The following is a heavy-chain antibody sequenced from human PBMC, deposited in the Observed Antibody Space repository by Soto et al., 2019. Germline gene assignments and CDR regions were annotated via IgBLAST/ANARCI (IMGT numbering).Heavy chain of an antibody. D-gene: IGHD2-2*01. V-gene: IGHV3-23*01. CDR3: AKTCAMEGLDGAFYI. CDR1: GFTFSSYA. J-gene: IGHJ3*02. CDR2: ISGSGGST. Sequence: GGSLRLSCAASGFTFSSYAMSWVRQAPGKGLEWVSAISGSGGSTYYADSVKGRFTISRDNSKNTLYLQRNSLRGEDTAVYYVAKTCAMEGLDGAFYIWGQGTMGTVSS.